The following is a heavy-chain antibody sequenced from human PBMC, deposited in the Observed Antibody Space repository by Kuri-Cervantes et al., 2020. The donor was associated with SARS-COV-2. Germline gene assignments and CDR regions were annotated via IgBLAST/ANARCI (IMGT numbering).Heavy chain of an antibody. V-gene: IGHV4-34*01. CDR2: INHSGST. J-gene: IGHJ3*02. CDR1: GGSFSGYY. CDR3: ARISAINNAFDI. D-gene: IGHD6-25*01. Sequence: GSLRLSCAVYGGSFSGYYWSWIRQPPGKGLEWIGEINHSGSTNYNPSLKSRVTISVDMSDNQFSLKVTSVTAADTAVYYCARISAINNAFDIWGQGTLVTVSS.